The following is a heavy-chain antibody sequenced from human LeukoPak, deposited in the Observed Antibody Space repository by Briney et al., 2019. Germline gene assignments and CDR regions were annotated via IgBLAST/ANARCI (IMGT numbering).Heavy chain of an antibody. Sequence: ASVKVSRKTSGYTFTNYGISWVRQAPGLGLEWMGWISAYNGNTNYAQKVQGRVTMTTDTSTSTAYMELRSLRFDDTALYYCARDQSVRLLQTSSTYFKHVFAIWGQGSMVTVSS. D-gene: IGHD6-13*01. V-gene: IGHV1-18*01. CDR3: ARDQSVRLLQTSSTYFKHVFAI. CDR2: ISAYNGNT. CDR1: GYTFTNYG. J-gene: IGHJ3*02.